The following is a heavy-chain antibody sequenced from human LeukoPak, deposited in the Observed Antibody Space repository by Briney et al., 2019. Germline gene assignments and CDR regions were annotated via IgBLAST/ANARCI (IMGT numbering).Heavy chain of an antibody. CDR3: VRGYSYGFYFDY. V-gene: IGHV1-46*01. D-gene: IGHD5-18*01. CDR2: INPSGGST. Sequence: EASVTVSCKASGYTFTSYYMHWVRQAPGQGLEWMGIINPSGGSTSYAQKFQGTVTMTRDTSISTAYLELSNLRSDDTAAYYCVRGYSYGFYFDYWGQGSLVTVSS. CDR1: GYTFTSYY. J-gene: IGHJ4*02.